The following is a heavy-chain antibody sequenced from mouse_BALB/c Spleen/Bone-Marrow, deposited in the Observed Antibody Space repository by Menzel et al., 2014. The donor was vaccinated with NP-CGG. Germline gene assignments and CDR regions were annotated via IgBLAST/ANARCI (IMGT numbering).Heavy chain of an antibody. Sequence: VQLQQSGAELVKPGASVKLSCKASGYTFTSYWMHWVKQRPGQGLEWIGEINPSNGRTNYNEKFKNKATLTVDKSSSTAYMRLRSLTSEDSAVYYCARSGNYYFDYWGQGTTLTVSS. CDR2: INPSNGRT. V-gene: IGHV1S81*02. D-gene: IGHD2-1*01. CDR3: ARSGNYYFDY. CDR1: GYTFTSYW. J-gene: IGHJ2*01.